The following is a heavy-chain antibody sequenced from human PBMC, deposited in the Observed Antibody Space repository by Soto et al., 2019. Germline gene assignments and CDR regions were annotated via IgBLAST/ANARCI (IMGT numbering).Heavy chain of an antibody. V-gene: IGHV1-18*04. J-gene: IGHJ5*02. CDR2: ISTYNGLT. CDR1: GYTFTNYG. D-gene: IGHD3-16*01. Sequence: QVQLVQSAPEVKKPGASVTVSCKASGYTFTNYGLNCLRQAPGQGPQWMGRISTYNGLTNYAQKFQGRITMTTDASTNIVSMELRSLTSDDTAVYYCARDLRYGYNFGDWFDPWGQGTLVTVSS. CDR3: ARDLRYGYNFGDWFDP.